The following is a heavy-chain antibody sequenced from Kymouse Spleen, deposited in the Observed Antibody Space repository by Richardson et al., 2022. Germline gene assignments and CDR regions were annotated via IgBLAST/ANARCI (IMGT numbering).Heavy chain of an antibody. CDR2: ISYDGSNK. CDR3: AKDGQQLVNYYYGMDV. Sequence: QVQLVESGGGVVQPGRSLRLSCAASGFTFSSYGMHWVRQAPGKGLEWVAVISYDGSNKYYADSVKGRFTISRDNSKNTLYLQMNSLRAEDTAVYYCAKDGQQLVNYYYGMDVWGQGTTVTVSS. CDR1: GFTFSSYG. D-gene: IGHD6-6*01. J-gene: IGHJ6*02. V-gene: IGHV3-30*18.